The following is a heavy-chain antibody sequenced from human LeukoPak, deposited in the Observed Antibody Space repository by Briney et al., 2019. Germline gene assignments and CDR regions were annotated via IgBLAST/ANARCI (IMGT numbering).Heavy chain of an antibody. D-gene: IGHD6-6*01. CDR2: IIPILGIA. Sequence: SVKVSCKASGGTFSSYAISWVRQAPGQGLEWMGRIIPILGIANYAQKFQGRVTITADKSTSTAYMELSSLRSEDTAVYYCASRGSSSPINKYYYYYYGMDAWGQGTTVTVSS. CDR3: ASRGSSSPINKYYYYYYGMDA. V-gene: IGHV1-69*04. CDR1: GGTFSSYA. J-gene: IGHJ6*02.